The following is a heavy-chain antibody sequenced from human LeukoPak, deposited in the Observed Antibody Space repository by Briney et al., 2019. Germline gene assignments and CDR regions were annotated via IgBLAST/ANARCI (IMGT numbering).Heavy chain of an antibody. J-gene: IGHJ4*02. CDR1: GFTFSSYW. CDR2: IKQDGGEK. D-gene: IGHD6-13*01. Sequence: GGSLRLSCAASGFTFSSYWMSWVRQAPGKGLEWVANIKQDGGEKYYVDSVKGRFTISRDNAKNSLYLQMNSLRAEDTAVYYCARYLRGLYSSSWFDYWGQGTLVTVSS. V-gene: IGHV3-7*01. CDR3: ARYLRGLYSSSWFDY.